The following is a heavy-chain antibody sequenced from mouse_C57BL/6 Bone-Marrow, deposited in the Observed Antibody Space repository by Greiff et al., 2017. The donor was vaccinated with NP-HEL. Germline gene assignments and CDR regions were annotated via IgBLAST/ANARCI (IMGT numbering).Heavy chain of an antibody. Sequence: VQLQQPGAELVMPGASVKLSCKASGYTFTSYWMHWVKQRPGQGLEWIGEIDPSDSYTNYNQKFKGKSTLTVDKSSSTAYMQLSSLTSEDSAVYYCARGAYYDYERLAYWGQGTLVTVSA. D-gene: IGHD2-4*01. V-gene: IGHV1-69*01. CDR3: ARGAYYDYERLAY. CDR1: GYTFTSYW. CDR2: IDPSDSYT. J-gene: IGHJ3*01.